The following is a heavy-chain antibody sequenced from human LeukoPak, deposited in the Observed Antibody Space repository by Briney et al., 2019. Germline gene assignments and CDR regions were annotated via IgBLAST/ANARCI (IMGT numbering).Heavy chain of an antibody. J-gene: IGHJ5*02. CDR3: AKSFGGSWYNWFDP. CDR1: GFTFSSYA. D-gene: IGHD6-13*01. Sequence: AGGSLRLSCAASGFTFSSYAMSWVRQAPGKGLEWVSAISGSGGSTYYADSVKGRFTISRDNSKNTLYLQMNSLRAEDTAVYYCAKSFGGSWYNWFDPWGQGTLVTVSS. CDR2: ISGSGGST. V-gene: IGHV3-23*01.